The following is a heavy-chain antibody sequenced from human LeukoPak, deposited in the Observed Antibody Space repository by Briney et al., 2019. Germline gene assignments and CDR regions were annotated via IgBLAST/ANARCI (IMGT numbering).Heavy chain of an antibody. V-gene: IGHV3-23*01. J-gene: IGHJ4*02. D-gene: IGHD2-15*01. Sequence: GGSLRLSCTVSGFTLSSYEMSWIRQAPGKGLEWVSSIDYSGGSSYYADSVKGRFTISRDSSKNTLYLQMNSLRAEDAAVYYCAKAPVTTCSGAYCYPFDYWGQGTLVTVSS. CDR3: AKAPVTTCSGAYCYPFDY. CDR1: GFTLSSYE. CDR2: IDYSGGSS.